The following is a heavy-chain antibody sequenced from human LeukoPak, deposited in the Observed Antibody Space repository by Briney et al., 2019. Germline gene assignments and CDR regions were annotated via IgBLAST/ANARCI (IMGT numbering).Heavy chain of an antibody. CDR1: GFTFSTYA. V-gene: IGHV3-23*01. CDR2: ISDSGAET. CDR3: PTKRDKYPNNWFDP. Sequence: PGGSLRLSCAASGFTFSTYAMSWVRQAPGKGLEWVSAISDSGAETYYADSVKGRFTISRDNSKNTVHLQMNSLRADDTAVYYCPTKRDKYPNNWFDPWGHGPLVSV. J-gene: IGHJ5*02. D-gene: IGHD2-2*01.